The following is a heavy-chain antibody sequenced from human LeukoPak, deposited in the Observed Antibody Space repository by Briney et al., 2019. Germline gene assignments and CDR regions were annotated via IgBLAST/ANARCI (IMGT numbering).Heavy chain of an antibody. D-gene: IGHD6-19*01. V-gene: IGHV3-21*06. J-gene: IGHJ4*02. CDR3: ARDSSGWSRDY. CDR1: GFTFSTHS. CDR2: ISSGGGL. Sequence: GGSLRLSCAASGFTFSTHSMSWVRQAPGKGLEWVSTISSGGGLYYADSVKGRSTISRDNAKNSLYLQMNSLRAEDTAVFYCARDSSGWSRDYWGQGTLVTVS.